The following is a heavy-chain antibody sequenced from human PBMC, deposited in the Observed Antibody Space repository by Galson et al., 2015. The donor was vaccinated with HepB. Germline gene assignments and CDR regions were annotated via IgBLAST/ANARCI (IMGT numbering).Heavy chain of an antibody. CDR2: IYYNGIT. CDR3: ARGDGRWFDP. D-gene: IGHD2-8*01. V-gene: IGHV4-59*01. Sequence: ETLSLTCTVSGGSFSSFFWNWIRQAPGKGLEYIGYIYYNGITNYNPSLKSRVTISLDTSKNQFSLKLSSFTAADTAVYYCARGDGRWFDPWGQGIPVTVSS. CDR1: GGSFSSFF. J-gene: IGHJ5*02.